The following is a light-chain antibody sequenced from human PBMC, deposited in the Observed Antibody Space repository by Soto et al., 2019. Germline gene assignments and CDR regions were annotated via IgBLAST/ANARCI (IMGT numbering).Light chain of an antibody. V-gene: IGKV3-20*01. CDR1: QSVTSNY. J-gene: IGKJ1*01. CDR3: QQYAGAPWT. Sequence: EIVLTQSPGTLSVSPGERAALSCKASQSVTSNYLAWYQQRPGQAPRLLIYAANRRATGSPDRLTGSGSGTDFNLTISSLEPEDSALYYCQQYAGAPWTFGQATRVEIK. CDR2: AAN.